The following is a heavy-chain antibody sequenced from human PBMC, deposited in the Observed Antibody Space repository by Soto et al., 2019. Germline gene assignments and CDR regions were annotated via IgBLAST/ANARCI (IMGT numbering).Heavy chain of an antibody. J-gene: IGHJ4*02. V-gene: IGHV4-31*03. CDR2: IYYSGST. CDR3: ARSPVQGELRYFDWLLYLVYFYY. D-gene: IGHD3-9*01. CDR1: GGSISSGGYY. Sequence: QVQLQESGPGLVKPSQTLSLTCTVSGGSISSGGYYWSWIRQHPGKGLEWIGYIYYSGSTYYNPSLECRVTISVDTSKNQFSLKLISVTAADTAVYYCARSPVQGELRYFDWLLYLVYFYYWGQGTLVTVSS.